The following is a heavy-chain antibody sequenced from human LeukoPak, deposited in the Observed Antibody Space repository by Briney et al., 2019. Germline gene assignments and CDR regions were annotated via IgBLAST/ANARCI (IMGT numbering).Heavy chain of an antibody. D-gene: IGHD1-26*01. CDR3: ARDDSGSYYGDY. Sequence: SVKVSCKASGGTFSSYAISWVRQAPGQGLEWMGRIIPIFGIANYAQKFQGRVTITADKSTSTADMELSSLRSEDTAVYCCARDDSGSYYGDYWGQGAMVTVAS. CDR2: IIPIFGIA. CDR1: GGTFSSYA. J-gene: IGHJ4*02. V-gene: IGHV1-69*04.